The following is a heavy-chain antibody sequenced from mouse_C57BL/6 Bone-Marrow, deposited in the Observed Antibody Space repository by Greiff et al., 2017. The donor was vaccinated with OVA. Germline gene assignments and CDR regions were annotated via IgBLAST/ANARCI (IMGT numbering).Heavy chain of an antibody. Sequence: QVQLQQPGAELVMPGASVKLSCKASGYTFTSYWMHWVKQRPGQGLEWIGEIDPSDSYTNYNQKFKGKSTLTVDKSSSTAYMPLSSLTSEDSAVYYCARDGYYGWFAYWGQGTLVTVSA. V-gene: IGHV1-69*01. CDR1: GYTFTSYW. CDR2: IDPSDSYT. D-gene: IGHD2-3*01. CDR3: ARDGYYGWFAY. J-gene: IGHJ3*01.